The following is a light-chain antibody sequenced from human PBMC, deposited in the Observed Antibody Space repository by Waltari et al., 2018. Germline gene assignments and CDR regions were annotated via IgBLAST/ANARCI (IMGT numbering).Light chain of an antibody. Sequence: DIQMTQSPSSVPVSVGNRVTIPCRATRGFDGWVAWYQQRPGKAPKLLIYSASTLESGVPSRFSGSGSGTEFTLTISSLQPEDAATYYCQQSSSFLRFSFGPGTKVDI. CDR2: SAS. J-gene: IGKJ3*01. V-gene: IGKV1-12*01. CDR3: QQSSSFLRFS. CDR1: RGFDGW.